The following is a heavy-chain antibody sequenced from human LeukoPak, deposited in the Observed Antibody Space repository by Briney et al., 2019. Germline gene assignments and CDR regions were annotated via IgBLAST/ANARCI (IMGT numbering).Heavy chain of an antibody. Sequence: PGASVNVSCKASEYTFTSYAMRWVRQAPGQRLEWMGAINAGNGNTKYAHDVQGRVTITRDTSESTAYLELSSLRSEDKAVYSCVRDRGFGSYYGFDIWGQGTMVTVSS. J-gene: IGHJ3*02. D-gene: IGHD1-26*01. CDR1: EYTFTSYA. V-gene: IGHV1-3*03. CDR2: INAGNGNT. CDR3: VRDRGFGSYYGFDI.